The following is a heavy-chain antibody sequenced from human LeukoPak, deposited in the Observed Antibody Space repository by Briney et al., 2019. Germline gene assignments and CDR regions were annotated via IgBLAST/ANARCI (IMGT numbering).Heavy chain of an antibody. CDR1: GYSFTTYW. CDR2: VYPGDSDT. CDR3: ARYPDGATGWNFDY. V-gene: IGHV5-51*01. Sequence: GESLKISCKASGYSFTTYWIAWVRQMPGKGLEWMGSVYPGDSDTRYSPSFQGQVTISADKSISTAYLQWSSLKASDTAMYYCARYPDGATGWNFDYWGQGTLVTVS. D-gene: IGHD1-26*01. J-gene: IGHJ4*02.